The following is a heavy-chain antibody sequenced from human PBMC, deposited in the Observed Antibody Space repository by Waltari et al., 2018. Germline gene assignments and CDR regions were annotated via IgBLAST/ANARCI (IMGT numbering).Heavy chain of an antibody. J-gene: IGHJ6*02. V-gene: IGHV4-59*01. CDR2: IYYSGST. Sequence: QVQLQESGPGLVKPSETLSLTCTVSGGSLSSYYWSWIRQPPGKGLEWIGYIYYSGSTNYNPSLKSRVTISVDTSKNQFSLKLSSVTAADTAVYYCARGDIVVAYGMDVWGQGTTVTVSS. D-gene: IGHD2-2*01. CDR3: ARGDIVVAYGMDV. CDR1: GGSLSSYY.